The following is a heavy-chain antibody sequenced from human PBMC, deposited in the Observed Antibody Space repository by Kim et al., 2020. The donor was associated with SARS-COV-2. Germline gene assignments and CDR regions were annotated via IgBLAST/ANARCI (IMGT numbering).Heavy chain of an antibody. CDR3: ARVHHLKRVVPAAIAWFDP. V-gene: IGHV4-61*01. CDR2: IYYSGST. Sequence: SETLSLTCTVSGGSVSSGSYYWSWIRQPPGKGLEWIGYIYYSGSTNYNPSLKSRVTISVDTSKNQFSLKLSSVTAADTAVYYCARVHHLKRVVPAAIAWFDPWGQGTLVTVSS. CDR1: GGSVSSGSYY. J-gene: IGHJ5*02. D-gene: IGHD2-2*02.